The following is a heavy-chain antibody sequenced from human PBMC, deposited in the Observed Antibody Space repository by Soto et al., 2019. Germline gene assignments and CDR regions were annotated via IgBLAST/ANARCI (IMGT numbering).Heavy chain of an antibody. J-gene: IGHJ6*02. CDR1: GGTFSSYT. Sequence: QVQLVQSGAEVKKPGSSVKVSCTASGGTFSSYTISWVRQAPGQVLEWMGRIIPILGIANYAQKFHGRVTMTADKSTSPAYMELSSLSSEDTAVYYCARDRGRITMFRGVGGMDVWGQGTTVTVSS. CDR3: ARDRGRITMFRGVGGMDV. D-gene: IGHD3-10*01. CDR2: IIPILGIA. V-gene: IGHV1-69*08.